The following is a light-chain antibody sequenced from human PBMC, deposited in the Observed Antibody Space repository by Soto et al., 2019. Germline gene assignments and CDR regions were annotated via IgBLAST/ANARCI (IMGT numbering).Light chain of an antibody. CDR2: KAS. Sequence: DIQMTHSPSTLSAFVGDRVTITCRASQSIGSWLAWYQHKPGKSPKVLIYKASSLEGGVPSRFSGSGSGTEFSLTINTLQPDDSAIYDCEKYSSLPYTFGRGTKLEI. CDR3: EKYSSLPYT. V-gene: IGKV1-5*03. J-gene: IGKJ2*01. CDR1: QSIGSW.